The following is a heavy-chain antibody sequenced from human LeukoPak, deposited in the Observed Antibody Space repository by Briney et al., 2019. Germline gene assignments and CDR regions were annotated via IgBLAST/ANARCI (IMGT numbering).Heavy chain of an antibody. CDR3: AKDIFTMVRGVVDY. CDR1: GFTFDDYA. CDR2: ISGNSGSI. V-gene: IGHV3-9*01. D-gene: IGHD3-10*01. J-gene: IGHJ4*02. Sequence: GGSLRLSCAASGFTFDDYAMHWVRQAPGKGLEWVSGISGNSGSIGYADSVKGRFTISRDNAKNSLYLQMNSLRAEDTALYYCAKDIFTMVRGVVDYWGQGTLVTVSS.